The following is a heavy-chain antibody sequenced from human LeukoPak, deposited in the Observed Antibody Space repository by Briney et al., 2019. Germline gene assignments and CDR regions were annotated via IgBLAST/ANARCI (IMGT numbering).Heavy chain of an antibody. Sequence: KPGGSLRLSCAASGFTFSSYGMNWVSQAPGRWMEWVSSISTGGSYIYYADSLKGRFTISRDNTKNSLYLEMNSLRAEDTAVYYCARDEGKRGYSGYDATFDYWGRGTLVTVSS. CDR2: ISTGGSYI. J-gene: IGHJ4*02. CDR1: GFTFSSYG. D-gene: IGHD5-12*01. V-gene: IGHV3-21*01. CDR3: ARDEGKRGYSGYDATFDY.